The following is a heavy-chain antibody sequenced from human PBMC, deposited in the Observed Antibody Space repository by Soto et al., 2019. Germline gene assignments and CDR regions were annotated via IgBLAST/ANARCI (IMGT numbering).Heavy chain of an antibody. D-gene: IGHD3-3*01. Sequence: ASVKVSCKASCYTFTSYGISWVRQAPGQGLEWMGWISAYNGNTNYAQKLQGRVTMTTDTSTSTAYMELRSLRSDDTAVYYCARRDDFWSVLPRFDPGGQGTLVTVSS. CDR1: CYTFTSYG. V-gene: IGHV1-18*01. CDR3: ARRDDFWSVLPRFDP. J-gene: IGHJ5*02. CDR2: ISAYNGNT.